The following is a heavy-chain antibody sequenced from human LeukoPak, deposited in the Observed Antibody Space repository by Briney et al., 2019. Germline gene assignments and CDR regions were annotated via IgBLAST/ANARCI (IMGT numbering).Heavy chain of an antibody. D-gene: IGHD2-15*01. CDR2: IWYDGSNK. Sequence: GGSLRLSCAASGFTFGSYGMHWVRQAPGKGLEWVAVIWYDGSNKNYADSVKGRFNISRDNYKNTLYLKMNSLRAEDTAVYYCALTICSGGRCTIDYWGQGTLVTVSS. CDR3: ALTICSGGRCTIDY. CDR1: GFTFGSYG. V-gene: IGHV3-33*01. J-gene: IGHJ4*02.